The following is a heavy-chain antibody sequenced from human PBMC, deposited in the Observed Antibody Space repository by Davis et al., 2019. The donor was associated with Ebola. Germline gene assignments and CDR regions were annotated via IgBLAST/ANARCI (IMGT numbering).Heavy chain of an antibody. Sequence: SAPTLVKPTQTLTLTCTFSGFSLSTSGMCVSWIRQPPGKALEWLALIDWDDNKYYSTSLKTRLTISKDTSKNQVVLTMTNMDPVDTTTYYYPRSPRYQLRDGLDIWGQGTMVTVSS. CDR3: PRSPRYQLRDGLDI. V-gene: IGHV2-70*01. CDR2: IDWDDNK. CDR1: GFSLSTSGMC. J-gene: IGHJ3*02. D-gene: IGHD2-2*01.